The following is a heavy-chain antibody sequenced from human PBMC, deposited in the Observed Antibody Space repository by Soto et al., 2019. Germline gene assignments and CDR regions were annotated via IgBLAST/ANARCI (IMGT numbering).Heavy chain of an antibody. J-gene: IGHJ4*02. CDR1: GGTFSSYA. Sequence: SVKVSCKASGGTFSSYAISWVRQAPGQGLEWMGGIIPIFGTANYAQKLQGRVTITADESTSTAYKELSSLRSEDTAVYYCARILGYCISTSCPSDYWGQGTLVTVSS. V-gene: IGHV1-69*13. CDR3: ARILGYCISTSCPSDY. D-gene: IGHD2-2*01. CDR2: IIPIFGTA.